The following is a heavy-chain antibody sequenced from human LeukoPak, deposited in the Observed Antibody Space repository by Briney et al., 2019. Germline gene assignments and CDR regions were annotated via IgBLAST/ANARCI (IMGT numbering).Heavy chain of an antibody. CDR3: ARRSLRYFDSFDY. Sequence: SETLSLTCAVYGGSFSGYYWSWIRQPPGKGLEWIGEINHSGSTNYNPSLKSRVTISVDTSKNQFSLKLSSVTAADTAVYYCARRSLRYFDSFDYWGQGTLVTVSS. J-gene: IGHJ4*02. D-gene: IGHD3-9*01. V-gene: IGHV4-34*01. CDR2: INHSGST. CDR1: GGSFSGYY.